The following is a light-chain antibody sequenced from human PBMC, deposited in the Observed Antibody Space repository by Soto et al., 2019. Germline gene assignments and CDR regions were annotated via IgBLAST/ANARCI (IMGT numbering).Light chain of an antibody. CDR3: QQYGSSTLT. Sequence: EILLTQSPGTLSWSPGERATLSCRASQSVSSSYLAWYQQKPGQAPRLLIYGASSRATGIPERFSGSGSGTDFTITISRMETEDFEVYYCQQYGSSTLTFGGGTQVDI. V-gene: IGKV3-20*01. CDR2: GAS. J-gene: IGKJ4*01. CDR1: QSVSSSY.